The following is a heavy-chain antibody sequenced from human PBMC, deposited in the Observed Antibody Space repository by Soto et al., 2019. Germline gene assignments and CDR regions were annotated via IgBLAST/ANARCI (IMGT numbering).Heavy chain of an antibody. Sequence: QVQLVQPGIEVKKPGASVKVSCKASGYTVTSHGIAWVRQAPGQGLEWMGWISPYDGNTAYAQKFQARVTITTDTSTSTVYLELRSLRSDDTAVYYCATVPVVESLYDGFDIWGRGTMVTVSS. J-gene: IGHJ3*02. D-gene: IGHD2-15*01. CDR3: ATVPVVESLYDGFDI. CDR1: GYTVTSHG. V-gene: IGHV1-18*04. CDR2: ISPYDGNT.